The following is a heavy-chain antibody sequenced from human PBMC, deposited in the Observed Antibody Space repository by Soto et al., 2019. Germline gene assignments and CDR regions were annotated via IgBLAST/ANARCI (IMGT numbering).Heavy chain of an antibody. V-gene: IGHV3-21*01. D-gene: IGHD2-15*01. CDR2: ISSSSSYI. CDR3: ARAYCSGGSCYSGLAFDI. J-gene: IGHJ3*02. CDR1: GFTFSSYS. Sequence: GGSLSLSCAASGFTFSSYSMNWVRQAPGKGLEWVSSISSSSSYIYYADSVKGRFTISRDNAKNSLYLQMNSLRAEDTAVYYCARAYCSGGSCYSGLAFDIWGQGTMVTVSS.